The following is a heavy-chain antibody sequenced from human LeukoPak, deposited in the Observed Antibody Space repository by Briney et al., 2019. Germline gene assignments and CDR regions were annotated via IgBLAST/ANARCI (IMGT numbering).Heavy chain of an antibody. CDR1: GFTVSRNY. D-gene: IGHD6-19*01. CDR2: IHRGGNT. V-gene: IGHV3-66*02. CDR3: AMGEGAVAGSFDY. J-gene: IGHJ4*02. Sequence: GESLRLSCAASGFTVSRNYMGWVRQAPGKGLGWVSVIHRGGNTYYADSVKGRFTISRDNSKNTLYLQMNSLRPEDTAVYYCAMGEGAVAGSFDYWGQGTLVTVSS.